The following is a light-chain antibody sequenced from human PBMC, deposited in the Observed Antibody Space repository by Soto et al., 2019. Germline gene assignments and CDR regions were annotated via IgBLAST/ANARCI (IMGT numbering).Light chain of an antibody. CDR3: FSYADSNNYV. V-gene: IGLV2-8*01. CDR1: SSDVGGSKY. J-gene: IGLJ1*01. CDR2: EVN. Sequence: QSVLTQPPSASGTPGQSVSISCSGGSSDVGGSKYVSWYQVKPGKAPKLIIYEVNRRPEGGTYRFSGSKSGNTASLTVSGLQAEDYGDPYCFSYADSNNYVFGSGTKVTV.